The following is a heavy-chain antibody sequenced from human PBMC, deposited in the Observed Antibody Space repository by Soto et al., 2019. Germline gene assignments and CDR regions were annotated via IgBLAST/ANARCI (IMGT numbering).Heavy chain of an antibody. CDR2: LNTYNGNT. V-gene: IGHV1-18*01. Sequence: QVQLVQSGGEVKKPGASVRVSCKASGYTFNSYGISWVRQAPGQGLEWMGWLNTYNGNTKYAQKFKGRVTRTTNTSTSTAYLERRSLESDDTAVYYCARALLYSPPGDRRFAPWGQGTLVTVSS. CDR1: GYTFNSYG. D-gene: IGHD6-13*01. CDR3: ARALLYSPPGDRRFAP. J-gene: IGHJ5*02.